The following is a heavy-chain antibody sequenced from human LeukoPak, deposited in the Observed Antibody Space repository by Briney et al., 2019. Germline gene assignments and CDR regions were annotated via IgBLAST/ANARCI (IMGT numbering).Heavy chain of an antibody. CDR3: AKISLYDFWSGYYKPYWYFDL. CDR2: INPSGGST. V-gene: IGHV1-46*01. Sequence: ASVKVSCKASGYTFTSYYMHWVRQAPGQGLEWMGIINPSGGSTSYAQKFQGRVTMTRDTSTSTVYMELSSLRSEDTAVYYCAKISLYDFWSGYYKPYWYFDLWGRGTLVTVSS. J-gene: IGHJ2*01. D-gene: IGHD3-3*01. CDR1: GYTFTSYY.